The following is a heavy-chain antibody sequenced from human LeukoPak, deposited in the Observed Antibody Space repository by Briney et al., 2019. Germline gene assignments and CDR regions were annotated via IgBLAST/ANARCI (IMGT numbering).Heavy chain of an antibody. D-gene: IGHD2-15*01. CDR1: GGSTSSYY. V-gene: IGHV4-59*01. CDR2: IYHSGST. J-gene: IGHJ5*02. CDR3: ARDAHCSGGTCYSKGFDP. Sequence: SETLSLTCTVSGGSTSSYYWSWIRQSPGKGLEWIGYIYHSGSTGYNPSLKSRVTISVDTSKNQFSLKLISVTAADTAVYYCARDAHCSGGTCYSKGFDPWGQGSLVTVSS.